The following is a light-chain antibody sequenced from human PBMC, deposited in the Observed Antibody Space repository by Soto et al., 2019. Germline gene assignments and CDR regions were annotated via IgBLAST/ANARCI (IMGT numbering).Light chain of an antibody. CDR1: SSDVGGYNY. V-gene: IGLV2-14*01. Sequence: QSALTQPASVSGSPGQSITISCTGTSSDVGGYNYVSWYQQHPGKAPKLMIYDVSNRPSGVSNRFSGSKSGNTASLTISGLQAEDEAAYYCSSYTSSSTDVFGPVTTLTVL. CDR2: DVS. J-gene: IGLJ1*01. CDR3: SSYTSSSTDV.